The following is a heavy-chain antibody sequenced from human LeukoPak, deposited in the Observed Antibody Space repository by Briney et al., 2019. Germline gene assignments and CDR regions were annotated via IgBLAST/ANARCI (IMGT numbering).Heavy chain of an antibody. Sequence: SETLSLTCTVSGGSISSSTDSWGWIRQPPGKGLEWIGSIYYSGRSHYKVSLKSRVTTSVDTSNNQFSLKLRSVTAADTAMFYCARLYGNFQNYYDYWGQGTLVAVSS. CDR2: IYYSGRS. J-gene: IGHJ4*02. V-gene: IGHV4-39*07. CDR1: GGSISSSTDS. D-gene: IGHD1-7*01. CDR3: ARLYGNFQNYYDY.